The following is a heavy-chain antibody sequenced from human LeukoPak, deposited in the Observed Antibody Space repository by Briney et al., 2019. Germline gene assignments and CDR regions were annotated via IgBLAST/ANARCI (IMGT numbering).Heavy chain of an antibody. CDR3: VTDRDSDWRKRFDY. CDR1: GFSFGTHG. CDR2: INEDGSET. J-gene: IGHJ4*02. D-gene: IGHD3-9*01. Sequence: GGSLRLSCAASGFSFGTHGMDWVRQVPGKGLEWVANINEDGSETTYVDSVEGRFTISRDNAGNPLYVQMNSLGVEDTAVYYCVTDRDSDWRKRFDYSGQGALVTVSS. V-gene: IGHV3-7*01.